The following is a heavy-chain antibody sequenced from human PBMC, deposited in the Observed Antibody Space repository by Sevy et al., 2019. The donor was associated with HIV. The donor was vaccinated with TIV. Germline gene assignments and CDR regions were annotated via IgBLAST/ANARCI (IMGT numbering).Heavy chain of an antibody. V-gene: IGHV4-38-2*01. Sequence: SETLSLTCAVSGYSINSGYYWGWIRQPPGKGLEWIGNVYHSGSTYYNPSLKSRLTMSADTSKNQFSLKLSPVTAADTAVYYCARWYGVNSAFDIWGQGTMVTVSS. CDR2: VYHSGST. CDR3: ARWYGVNSAFDI. J-gene: IGHJ3*02. CDR1: GYSINSGYY. D-gene: IGHD4-17*01.